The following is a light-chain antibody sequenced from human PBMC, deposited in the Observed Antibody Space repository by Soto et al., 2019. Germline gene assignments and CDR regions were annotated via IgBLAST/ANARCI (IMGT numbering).Light chain of an antibody. CDR1: QSVSSN. Sequence: EIVVTLSAGTLSLSPGERATLSCRASQSVSSNLAWYQQKPGQAPRLLIYGASSRATGIPVRFSGSGSGTEFTLTISSLQSEDFALYYCQQRNSWPPIPFGQGTLLEIK. V-gene: IGKV3-15*01. CDR3: QQRNSWPPIP. CDR2: GAS. J-gene: IGKJ5*01.